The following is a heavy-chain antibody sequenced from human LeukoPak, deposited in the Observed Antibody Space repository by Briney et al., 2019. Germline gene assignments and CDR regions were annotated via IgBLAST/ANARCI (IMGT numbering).Heavy chain of an antibody. CDR2: INPNSGYT. J-gene: IGHJ4*02. D-gene: IGHD3/OR15-3a*01. CDR3: ARTQDWSHIANFDY. Sequence: ASVKVSCKASGYTFTDHYIHWARQAPGQGLEWMGWINPNSGYTTYAQRFQGRVTMTRDTSTSTVYMELSSLRSEDTAVYYCARTQDWSHIANFDYWGQGTLVTVSS. V-gene: IGHV1-2*02. CDR1: GYTFTDHY.